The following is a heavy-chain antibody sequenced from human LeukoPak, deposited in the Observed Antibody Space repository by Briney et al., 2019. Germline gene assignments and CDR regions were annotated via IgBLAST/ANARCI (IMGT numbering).Heavy chain of an antibody. CDR3: ARQQYSSSWSDAFDI. J-gene: IGHJ3*02. CDR1: GGSISSSTYY. CDR2: IYYSGST. V-gene: IGHV4-39*01. D-gene: IGHD6-13*01. Sequence: PSETLSLTCTVSGGSISSSTYYWGWIRQPPGKGLEWIGNIYYSGSTYYNPSLKSRVTISVDTSKNQFSLKLSSVTAADTAVYYCARQQYSSSWSDAFDIWGQGTMVTVSS.